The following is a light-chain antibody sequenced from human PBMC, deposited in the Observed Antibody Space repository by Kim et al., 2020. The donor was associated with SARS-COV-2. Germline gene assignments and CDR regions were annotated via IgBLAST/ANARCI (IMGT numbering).Light chain of an antibody. CDR2: FDS. CDR1: DLGRRG. J-gene: IGLJ3*02. V-gene: IGLV3-21*04. Sequence: SYELTQPPSVSLAPGETASITCGGDDLGRRGVHWYQQKAGQAPVLVISFDSGLTSGTPNRFSGSNSGNTATLPLRRVEAGDEADYFCQVWDVNFDHEGVVFGGGTQLTV. CDR3: QVWDVNFDHEGVV.